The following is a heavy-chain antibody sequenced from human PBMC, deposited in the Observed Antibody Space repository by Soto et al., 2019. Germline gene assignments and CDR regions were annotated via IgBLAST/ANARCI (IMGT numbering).Heavy chain of an antibody. D-gene: IGHD6-13*01. CDR3: ARGKGQQLDY. CDR2: IIPIFGTT. Sequence: VQLVQSGAEVKKPGSSVKVSCKASGGSVSSYPISWVRQAPGQGLEWMGGIIPIFGTTHYAQKFQGRVTITADESTRTAHMELSSLRSEDTAVHDCARGKGQQLDYWGQGTLVTVSS. V-gene: IGHV1-69*12. CDR1: GGSVSSYP. J-gene: IGHJ4*02.